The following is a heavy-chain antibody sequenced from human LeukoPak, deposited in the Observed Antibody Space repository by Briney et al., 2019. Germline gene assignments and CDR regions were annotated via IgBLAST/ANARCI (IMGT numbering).Heavy chain of an antibody. CDR2: ISSSGSTI. J-gene: IGHJ4*02. CDR1: GFTFSDYY. CDR3: AKDLESYDRGSRFDY. Sequence: GGSLRLSCAASGFTFSDYYMSWIRQAPGKGLEWVSYISSSGSTIYYADSVKGRFTISRDNAKNSLYLQMNSLRAEDTALYYCAKDLESYDRGSRFDYWGQGTLVTVSS. V-gene: IGHV3-11*01. D-gene: IGHD3-10*01.